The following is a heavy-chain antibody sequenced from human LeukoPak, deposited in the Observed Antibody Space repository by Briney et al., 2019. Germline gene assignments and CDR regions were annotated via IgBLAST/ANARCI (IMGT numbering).Heavy chain of an antibody. V-gene: IGHV3-30*03. D-gene: IGHD2-2*01. Sequence: GRSLRLSCAASGFTFSSYGMHWVRQAPGKGLEWVAVISYDGSNKYYADSVKGRFTISRDNSKNTLYLQMNSLRAEDTAVYYCARDDCSSISCYHNWFDPWGQGTLVTVSS. CDR2: ISYDGSNK. CDR1: GFTFSSYG. CDR3: ARDDCSSISCYHNWFDP. J-gene: IGHJ5*02.